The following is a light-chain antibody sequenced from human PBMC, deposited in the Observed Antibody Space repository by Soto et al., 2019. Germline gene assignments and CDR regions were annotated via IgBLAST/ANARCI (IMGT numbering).Light chain of an antibody. J-gene: IGKJ4*01. CDR3: QQSYVTPLT. V-gene: IGKV1-39*01. CDR2: GAS. Sequence: DIQMTQSPSSLSASVGDRVTITCRTRQSIGSHVNWYQQKPGRAPKLVIHGASSLQSGAPSRFSGSGSGTDFTRTISRLQPEDVATYYCQQSYVTPLTFGGGTKVEIK. CDR1: QSIGSH.